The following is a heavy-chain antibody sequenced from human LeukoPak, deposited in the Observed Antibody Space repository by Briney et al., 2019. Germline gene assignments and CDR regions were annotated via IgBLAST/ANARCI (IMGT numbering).Heavy chain of an antibody. CDR3: AKGSTVTNYYYYYMDV. CDR1: GFTFDDYG. CDR2: ISGGSGGST. Sequence: GGSLRLSCAASGFTFDDYGMSWVRQAPGKGLEWVSAISGGSGGSTYYTDSVKGRFTISRDNSKNTLYLQMNSLRAEDTAVYYCAKGSTVTNYYYYYMDVWGKGTTVTISS. J-gene: IGHJ6*03. V-gene: IGHV3-23*01. D-gene: IGHD4-17*01.